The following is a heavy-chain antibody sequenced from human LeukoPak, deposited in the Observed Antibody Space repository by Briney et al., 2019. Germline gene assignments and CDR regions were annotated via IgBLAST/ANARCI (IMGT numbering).Heavy chain of an antibody. CDR1: GFTLSSYS. Sequence: GGSLRLSCAVSGFTLSSYSMKWVRQAPGKGLEWVSCISHSSSTIYYADSVKGRFTISRDNAKNSLYLQMNSLTADDTGVYYCGRAYLAGVRDWGQGTLVTVSS. CDR2: ISHSSSTI. CDR3: GRAYLAGVRD. D-gene: IGHD3-10*01. J-gene: IGHJ4*02. V-gene: IGHV3-48*01.